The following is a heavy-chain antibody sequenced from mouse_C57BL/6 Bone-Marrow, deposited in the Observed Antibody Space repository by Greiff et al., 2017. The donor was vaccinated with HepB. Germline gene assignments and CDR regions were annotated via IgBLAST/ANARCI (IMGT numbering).Heavy chain of an antibody. CDR3: ARQSYYGYDAVMDY. CDR2: ISSGGSYT. CDR1: GFTFSSYG. J-gene: IGHJ4*01. D-gene: IGHD2-2*01. Sequence: EVKVVESGGDLVKPGGSLKLSCAASGFTFSSYGMSWVRQTPDKRLEWVATISSGGSYTYYPDSVKGRFTISRDNAKNTLYLQMSSLKSEDTAMYYCARQSYYGYDAVMDYWGQGTSVTVSS. V-gene: IGHV5-6*01.